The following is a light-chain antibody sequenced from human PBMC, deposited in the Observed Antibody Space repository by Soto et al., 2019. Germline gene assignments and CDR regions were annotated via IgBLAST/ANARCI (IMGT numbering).Light chain of an antibody. Sequence: EIVLTQSPGTLSLSPGERATLSCRASQSIRGSYLAWYQQKPGQAPRLLIYGASSSATGIPGRFSGSGSGTDFTLTINRLEPEDLALYYCHQYGSSPPYTFGQGTKLEIK. CDR2: GAS. V-gene: IGKV3-20*01. CDR1: QSIRGSY. CDR3: HQYGSSPPYT. J-gene: IGKJ2*01.